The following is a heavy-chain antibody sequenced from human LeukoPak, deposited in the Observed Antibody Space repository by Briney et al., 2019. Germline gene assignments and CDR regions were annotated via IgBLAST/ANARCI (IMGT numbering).Heavy chain of an antibody. Sequence: PGGTLRLSCAASGFTFSSYGMPWVRQAPGKGLEWVAVISYDGSNKYYADSVKGRFTISRDNSKNTLYLQMNSLRAEDTAVYYCAKDSYSKGDFWGQGVLVTVSS. CDR2: ISYDGSNK. CDR1: GFTFSSYG. D-gene: IGHD6-13*01. J-gene: IGHJ4*02. V-gene: IGHV3-30*18. CDR3: AKDSYSKGDF.